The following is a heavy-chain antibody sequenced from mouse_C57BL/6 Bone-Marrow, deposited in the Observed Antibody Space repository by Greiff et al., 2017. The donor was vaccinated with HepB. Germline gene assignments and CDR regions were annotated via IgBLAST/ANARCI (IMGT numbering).Heavy chain of an antibody. Sequence: QVQLQQSGAELARPGASVKLSCKASGYTFTSYGISWVKQRTGQGLEWIGEIYPRSGNTYYNEKFKGKATLTADKSSSTAYMELRSLTSEDSAVYFCARRGYYGSSYCWYFDVWGTVTTVTVSS. CDR3: ARRGYYGSSYCWYFDV. J-gene: IGHJ1*03. D-gene: IGHD1-1*01. CDR2: IYPRSGNT. CDR1: GYTFTSYG. V-gene: IGHV1-81*01.